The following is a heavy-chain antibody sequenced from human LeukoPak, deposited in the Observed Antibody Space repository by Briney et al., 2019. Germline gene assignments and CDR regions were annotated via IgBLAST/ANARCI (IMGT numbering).Heavy chain of an antibody. CDR2: ISYDGSNK. D-gene: IGHD6-13*01. Sequence: PGGSLRLSCAASGFTFSSYAMHWVRQAPGKGLEWVAVISYDGSNKYYADSVKGRFTISRDNSKNTLYLQMNSLRAEDTAVYYCARSGSSGNYFDYWGQGTLVTVSS. CDR1: GFTFSSYA. CDR3: ARSGSSGNYFDY. J-gene: IGHJ4*02. V-gene: IGHV3-30-3*01.